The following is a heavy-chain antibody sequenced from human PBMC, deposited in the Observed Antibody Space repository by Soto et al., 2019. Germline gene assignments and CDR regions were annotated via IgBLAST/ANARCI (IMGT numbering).Heavy chain of an antibody. CDR1: GYGFSISW. Sequence: PGESLKISCKASGYGFSISWIAWVRQSPGKGLEWMGIIYPGDSETRYSPSFRGQVTISADKSISTAYLQWSSLKASDTAMYYCARHHAEGSSYDYWGQGTLVTVSS. CDR3: ARHHAEGSSYDY. V-gene: IGHV5-51*01. CDR2: IYPGDSET. J-gene: IGHJ4*02. D-gene: IGHD6-13*01.